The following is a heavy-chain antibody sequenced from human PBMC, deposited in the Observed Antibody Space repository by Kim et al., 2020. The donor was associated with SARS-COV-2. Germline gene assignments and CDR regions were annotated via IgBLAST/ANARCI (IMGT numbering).Heavy chain of an antibody. CDR1: GFTFDDYA. Sequence: GGSLRLSCAASGFTFDDYAMHWVRQAPGKGLEWVSGISWNSGSIGSADSVRGRFTISRDNAKNSLYLQMNSLRAEDTALYYCARDIARWFRPGSLFDYWGRGTLVTVSS. J-gene: IGHJ4*02. D-gene: IGHD2-15*01. V-gene: IGHV3-9*01. CDR2: ISWNSGSI. CDR3: ARDIARWFRPGSLFDY.